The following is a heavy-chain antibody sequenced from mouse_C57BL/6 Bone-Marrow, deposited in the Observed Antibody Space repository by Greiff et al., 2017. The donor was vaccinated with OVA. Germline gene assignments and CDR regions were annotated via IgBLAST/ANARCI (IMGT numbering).Heavy chain of an antibody. CDR1: GYTFTSYG. J-gene: IGHJ4*01. CDR2: IYPRSGNT. D-gene: IGHD1-1*01. Sequence: VKLQESGAELARPGASVKLSCKASGYTFTSYGISWVKQRTGQGLEWIGEIYPRSGNTYYNEKFKGKATLTAAKSSSTAYMELRSLTSEDSAVYFCARRVHYYGSSPYAMDYWGQGTSVTVSS. V-gene: IGHV1-81*01. CDR3: ARRVHYYGSSPYAMDY.